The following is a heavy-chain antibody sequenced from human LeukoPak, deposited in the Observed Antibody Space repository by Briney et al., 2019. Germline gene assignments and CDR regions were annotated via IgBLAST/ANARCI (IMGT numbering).Heavy chain of an antibody. J-gene: IGHJ5*02. Sequence: PGGSLRLSCAASGFTFDDYAMHWVRQAPGKGLEWVSGISWNSGSISYADSVKGRFTISRDNAKNSLYLQMNSLRAEDTSLYYCAKDGHSKISHNSWFDPWGQGTLVTVSS. CDR3: AKDGHSKISHNSWFDP. CDR1: GFTFDDYA. V-gene: IGHV3-9*01. D-gene: IGHD2/OR15-2a*01. CDR2: ISWNSGSI.